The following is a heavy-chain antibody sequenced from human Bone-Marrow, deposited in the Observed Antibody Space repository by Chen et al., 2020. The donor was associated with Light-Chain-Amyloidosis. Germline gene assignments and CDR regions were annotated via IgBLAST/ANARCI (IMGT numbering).Heavy chain of an antibody. CDR1: GGSISSSSYY. Sequence: QLQLQESGPGLVKPSETLSLTCTVSGGSISSSSYYWSWIRQPPGKGLEWIGEINHSGSTNYNPSLKSRLTISVDTSKKQLSLKLSSVTAADTAVYYCARGRGGGWGSYYDWGQGTLVTVSS. J-gene: IGHJ4*02. V-gene: IGHV4-39*07. CDR3: ARGRGGGWGSYYD. D-gene: IGHD1-26*01. CDR2: INHSGST.